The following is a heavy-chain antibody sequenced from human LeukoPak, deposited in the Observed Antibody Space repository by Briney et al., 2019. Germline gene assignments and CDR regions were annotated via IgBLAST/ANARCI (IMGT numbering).Heavy chain of an antibody. Sequence: PGGSLRLSCAASGFTFSSYWMHWVRQAPGKGLVWVSTISASGDSTHYADSVKGRFTISRDTSENTLYLQMNSLRAEDTAVYYCANARDGYKYFQHWGQGTLVTVSS. CDR2: ISASGDST. V-gene: IGHV3-23*01. J-gene: IGHJ1*01. CDR3: ANARDGYKYFQH. D-gene: IGHD5-24*01. CDR1: GFTFSSYW.